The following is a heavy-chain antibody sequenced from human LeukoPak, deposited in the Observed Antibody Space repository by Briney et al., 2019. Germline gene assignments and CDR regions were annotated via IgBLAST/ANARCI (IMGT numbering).Heavy chain of an antibody. CDR1: GFTFSSYA. V-gene: IGHV3-23*01. J-gene: IGHJ4*02. D-gene: IGHD3-3*01. CDR2: ISGSGGST. CDR3: AKDQYYDFWSGSGGFDY. Sequence: GGSLRLSCAASGFTFSSYAMSWVRQAPGKGLEWVSAISGSGGSTYYADSVKSRFTISRDNSKNTLYLQMNSLRAEDTAVYYCAKDQYYDFWSGSGGFDYWGQGTLVTVSS.